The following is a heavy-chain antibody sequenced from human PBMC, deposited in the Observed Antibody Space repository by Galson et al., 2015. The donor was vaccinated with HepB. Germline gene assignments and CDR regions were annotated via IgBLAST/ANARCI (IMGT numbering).Heavy chain of an antibody. Sequence: SVKVSCKASGVTLRNFGVTWVRQAPGQGFEWMGQIIAFPKIVNYAQKFQGRITMTADTSSSTVYLELTSLIFEDTAVYYCASDVSYCSSTSCSDDFWGQGTLVTVPS. J-gene: IGHJ4*02. CDR1: GVTLRNFG. V-gene: IGHV1-69*10. CDR2: IIAFPKIV. CDR3: ASDVSYCSSTSCSDDF. D-gene: IGHD2-2*01.